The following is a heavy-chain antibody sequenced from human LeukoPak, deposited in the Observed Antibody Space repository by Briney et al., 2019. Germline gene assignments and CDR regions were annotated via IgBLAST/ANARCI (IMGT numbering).Heavy chain of an antibody. CDR1: GYTFTSYG. J-gene: IGHJ4*02. Sequence: ASVKVSCKASGYTFTSYGLSWVGQAPGQGLELLGWISAYNGDTLYAQKFQGRVTMTTDTSTSTAYMELRSLRSDDTAVYYCARLELRGGAYFDYWGQGTLVTVSS. D-gene: IGHD1-26*01. CDR3: ARLELRGGAYFDY. V-gene: IGHV1-18*01. CDR2: ISAYNGDT.